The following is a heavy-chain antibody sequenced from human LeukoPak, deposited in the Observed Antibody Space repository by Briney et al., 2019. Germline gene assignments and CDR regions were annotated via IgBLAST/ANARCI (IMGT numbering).Heavy chain of an antibody. J-gene: IGHJ4*02. CDR1: GFKFYSYA. CDR3: ARSPGPAAVAFVY. D-gene: IGHD6-13*01. Sequence: GGSLRLSCAASGFKFYSYAMHWVRQAPGKGLEWVASISFDGSEKYYRDSVKGRFTISRDNSKNTVSLQMNSLRPEDTAVYSCARSPGPAAVAFVYWGQGTLVTVSS. CDR2: ISFDGSEK. V-gene: IGHV3-30*04.